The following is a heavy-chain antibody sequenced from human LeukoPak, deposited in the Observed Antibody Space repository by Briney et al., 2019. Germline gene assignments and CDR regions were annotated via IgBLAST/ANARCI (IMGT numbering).Heavy chain of an antibody. CDR1: GFTCDDYA. CDR3: AKDMGYSYGYGDAFDI. Sequence: GRSLRLSCAASGFTCDDYAMHWVRQAPGKGLEWVSGISWNSGSIGYADSVKGRFTISRDNAKNSLYLQMNSLRAEDMALYYCAKDMGYSYGYGDAFDIWGQGTMVTVSS. CDR2: ISWNSGSI. V-gene: IGHV3-9*03. D-gene: IGHD5-18*01. J-gene: IGHJ3*02.